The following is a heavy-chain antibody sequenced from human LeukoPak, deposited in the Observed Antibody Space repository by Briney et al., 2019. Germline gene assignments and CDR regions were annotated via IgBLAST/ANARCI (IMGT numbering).Heavy chain of an antibody. V-gene: IGHV3-23*01. CDR3: ARDQVVAATSNWFDP. CDR1: GFAFTGFG. CDR2: MSGNAVDA. Sequence: PGGSLRLSCTTSGFAFTGFGLNWVRQAPGKGLEWISSMSGNAVDAYYADSVRGRFSISRDNSKDTLYLQMNSLRAEGTAVYYCARDQVVAATSNWFDPWGQGTLVTVSS. J-gene: IGHJ5*02. D-gene: IGHD2-15*01.